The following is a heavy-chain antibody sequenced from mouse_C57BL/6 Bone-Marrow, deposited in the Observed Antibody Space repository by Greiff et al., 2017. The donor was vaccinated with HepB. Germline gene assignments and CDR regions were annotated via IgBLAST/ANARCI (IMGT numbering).Heavy chain of an antibody. CDR2: INPYNGGT. Sequence: VQLKQSGPVLVKPGASVKMSCKASGYTFTDYYMNWVKQSHGKSLEWIGVINPYNGGTSYNQKFKGKATLTVDKASSTAYMELNSLTSEDSAVYYCARQLKFAYWGQGTLVTVSA. V-gene: IGHV1-19*01. CDR1: GYTFTDYY. J-gene: IGHJ3*01. CDR3: ARQLKFAY. D-gene: IGHD3-2*02.